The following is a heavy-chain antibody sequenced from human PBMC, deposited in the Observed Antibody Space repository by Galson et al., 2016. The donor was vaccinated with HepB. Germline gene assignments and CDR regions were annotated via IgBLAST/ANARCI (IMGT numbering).Heavy chain of an antibody. D-gene: IGHD6-19*01. CDR3: AKDIQQWLVRGKDAFDI. Sequence: SLRLSCAASGFTFSSYAMSWVRQAPGKGLEWVSAISVVDDDTYYADSVKGRFTISRDNSRTTLYLQMNSLRAEDTALYYCAKDIQQWLVRGKDAFDIWGQGTMVTVSS. J-gene: IGHJ3*02. V-gene: IGHV3-23*01. CDR2: ISVVDDDT. CDR1: GFTFSSYA.